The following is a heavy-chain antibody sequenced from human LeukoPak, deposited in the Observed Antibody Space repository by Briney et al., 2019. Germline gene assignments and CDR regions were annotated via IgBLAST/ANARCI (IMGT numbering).Heavy chain of an antibody. J-gene: IGHJ4*02. Sequence: GGSLRLSCAASGFTFSNAWMSWVRQAPGKGLEWVGRIKSKTDGGTTDYAAPVKGRFTISRDDSKNTLYLQMNSLKTEDTAVYYCTTEGILGYCSSTSCYLYDYWGQGTLVTVSS. D-gene: IGHD2-2*01. CDR1: GFTFSNAW. CDR3: TTEGILGYCSSTSCYLYDY. CDR2: IKSKTDGGTT. V-gene: IGHV3-15*01.